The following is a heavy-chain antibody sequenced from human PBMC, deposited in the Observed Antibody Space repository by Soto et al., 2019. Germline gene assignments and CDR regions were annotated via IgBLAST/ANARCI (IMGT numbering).Heavy chain of an antibody. Sequence: GGSLRLSCAASGFTFSSYGMHWVRQAPGKGLEWVGRIKSKADGSTKEYGTPVKDRFIISRDDSKNTVDLQMHALRTEDTAFYYCATPRPGSPGYSFWGHGALVTVSS. J-gene: IGHJ1*01. CDR2: IKSKADGSTK. CDR1: GFTFSSYG. D-gene: IGHD5-18*01. CDR3: ATPRPGSPGYSF. V-gene: IGHV3-15*01.